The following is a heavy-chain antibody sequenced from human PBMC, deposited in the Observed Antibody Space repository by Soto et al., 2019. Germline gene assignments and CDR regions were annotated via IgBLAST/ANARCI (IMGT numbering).Heavy chain of an antibody. J-gene: IGHJ4*02. Sequence: QVQLVQSGAEVKKPGASLKVSCKASGYTFTSYGISWVRQAPGQGLEWMGWISAYNGNTKYSQKPQGTVTMTTDTSTGTAYMDLRSLRSDDTALYYCARDPEILHYWGQGTLVTVSS. CDR2: ISAYNGNT. CDR3: ARDPEILHY. V-gene: IGHV1-18*01. CDR1: GYTFTSYG.